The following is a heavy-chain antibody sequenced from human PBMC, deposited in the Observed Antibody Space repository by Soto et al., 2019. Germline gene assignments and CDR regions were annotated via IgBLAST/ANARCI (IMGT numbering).Heavy chain of an antibody. V-gene: IGHV4-4*07. J-gene: IGHJ6*02. Sequence: SETLSLTCTVSGASVNTYSWSWIRQPAWRGLEWIGRIYTSASTNYSPSLKGRVTLSVDTSKNQVSLKLTSVTAADTAIYYCAKDREEGYNFYYGMDVWGQGATVTVSS. CDR2: IYTSAST. CDR3: AKDREEGYNFYYGMDV. D-gene: IGHD2-2*02. CDR1: GASVNTYS.